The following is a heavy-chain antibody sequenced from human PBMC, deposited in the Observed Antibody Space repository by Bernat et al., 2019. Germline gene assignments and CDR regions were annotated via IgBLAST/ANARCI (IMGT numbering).Heavy chain of an antibody. D-gene: IGHD3-22*01. CDR1: GGSISSSSYY. Sequence: QLQLQESGPGLVKPSETLSLTCTVSGGSISSSSYYWGWIRQPPGKGLEWIGSIYYSGSTYYNPSLKSRVTISVDTSKNQFSLKLSSVTAADTAVYYCARHQRLTMIVVVPTGYAFDIWGQGTMVTVSS. CDR2: IYYSGST. V-gene: IGHV4-39*01. CDR3: ARHQRLTMIVVVPTGYAFDI. J-gene: IGHJ3*02.